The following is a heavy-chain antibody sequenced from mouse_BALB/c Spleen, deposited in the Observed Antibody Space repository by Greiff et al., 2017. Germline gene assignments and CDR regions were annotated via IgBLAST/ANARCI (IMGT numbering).Heavy chain of an antibody. CDR3: ARSYDGNAMDY. V-gene: IGHV5-4*02. CDR1: GFTFSDYY. Sequence: EVMLVESGGGLVKPGGSLKLSCAASGFTFSDYYMYWVRQTPEKRLEWVATISDGGSYTYYPDSVKGRFTISRDNAKNNLYLQMSSLKSEDTAMYYCARSYDGNAMDYWGQGTSVTVSS. J-gene: IGHJ4*01. D-gene: IGHD2-12*01. CDR2: ISDGGSYT.